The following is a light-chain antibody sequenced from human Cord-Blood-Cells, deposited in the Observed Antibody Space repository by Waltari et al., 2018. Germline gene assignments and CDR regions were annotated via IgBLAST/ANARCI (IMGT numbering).Light chain of an antibody. V-gene: IGLV7-46*01. J-gene: IGLJ3*02. Sequence: QAVVTQAPSLTVSPGGTVTLTCGSRSGAVTSGPYPYWFQQKPGQAPRTLIYDTSNKHSWTPARFSGSLLGDKAALTLSGAQPEDEAEYYCLLSYSGARPYWVFGGGTKLTVL. CDR2: DTS. CDR1: SGAVTSGPY. CDR3: LLSYSGARPYWV.